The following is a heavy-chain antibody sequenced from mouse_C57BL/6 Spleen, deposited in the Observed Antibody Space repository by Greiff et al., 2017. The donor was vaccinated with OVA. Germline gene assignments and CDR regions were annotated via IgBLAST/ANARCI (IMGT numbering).Heavy chain of an antibody. D-gene: IGHD1-1*01. V-gene: IGHV5-9-1*02. CDR2: ISSGGDYT. CDR1: GFTFSSYA. Sequence: EVQLVESGEGLVKPGGSLKLSCAASGFTFSSYAMSWVRQTPEKRLEWVAYISSGGDYTYYADTVKGRFTFSRDNARNTLYLQMSSLKSEDTAMYYCTREPLYGYAMDYWGQGTSVTVSS. CDR3: TREPLYGYAMDY. J-gene: IGHJ4*01.